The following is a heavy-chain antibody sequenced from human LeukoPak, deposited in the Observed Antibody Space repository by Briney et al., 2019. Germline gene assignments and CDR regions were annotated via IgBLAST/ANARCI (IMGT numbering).Heavy chain of an antibody. D-gene: IGHD6-13*01. CDR2: IKQDGSEK. Sequence: GGSLRLSCAASGFTFSSYYMSWVRQAPGKGLEWVADIKQDGSEKYYVDSVKGRFTISRDNAKKSLYLQMNTLRAEDTAVYYCARDEDSIATSGTGRFDPWGQGTLVTVSS. CDR1: GFTFSSYY. V-gene: IGHV3-7*01. J-gene: IGHJ5*02. CDR3: ARDEDSIATSGTGRFDP.